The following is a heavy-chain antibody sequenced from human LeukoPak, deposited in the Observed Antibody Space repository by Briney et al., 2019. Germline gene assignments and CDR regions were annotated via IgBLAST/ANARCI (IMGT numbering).Heavy chain of an antibody. CDR1: GFTFSIYE. CDR2: ITSSGTTL. CDR3: ARSGNYFDY. Sequence: GGSLRLSCAASGFTFSIYEMNWVRQAPGKGLEWVSYITSSGTTLYYADSVKGRFTISRDNAKNSLYLQMSSLRAEDTAMYYCARSGNYFDYWGQGTLVTVSS. V-gene: IGHV3-48*03. J-gene: IGHJ4*02.